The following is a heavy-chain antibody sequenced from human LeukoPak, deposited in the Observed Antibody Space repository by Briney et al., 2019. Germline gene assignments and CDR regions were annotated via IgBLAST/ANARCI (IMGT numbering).Heavy chain of an antibody. CDR2: TYYRAKWYD. D-gene: IGHD6-19*01. CDR1: GDRVSSINGA. J-gene: IGHJ4*02. CDR3: ARDVGTSGSYTFDY. V-gene: IGHV6-1*01. Sequence: QTLSHTYAISGDRVSSINGAWKWVRQSPSRDLEWLGRTYYRAKWYDDYAEFMKGRTTISPDTSKNQFSLHLYSVTPEDTAVYYCARDVGTSGSYTFDYWGQGTLVTVSS.